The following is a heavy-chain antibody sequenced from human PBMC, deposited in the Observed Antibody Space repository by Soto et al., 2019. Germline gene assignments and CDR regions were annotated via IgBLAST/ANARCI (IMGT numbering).Heavy chain of an antibody. J-gene: IGHJ5*02. CDR1: GFTFSSYG. Sequence: QVQLVESGGGVVQPGRSLRLSCAASGFTFSSYGMHWVRQAPGKGLEWVAGISYDGSNKNYADSVKGRFTISRDNSKNTLYLQMTSLRAEDTAVYYCEKDRPCFEPWGKGTLVPVAA. V-gene: IGHV3-30*18. CDR2: ISYDGSNK. CDR3: EKDRPCFEP.